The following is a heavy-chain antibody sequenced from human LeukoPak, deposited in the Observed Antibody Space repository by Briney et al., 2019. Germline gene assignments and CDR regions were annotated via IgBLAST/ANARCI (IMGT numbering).Heavy chain of an antibody. Sequence: PGGSLRLSCAASGFTFSSYAMHWVRRAPGKGLEWVAVISYDGSNKYYADSVKGRFTISRDNSKNTLYLQMNSLRAEDTAVYYCAREPGVTAPAPLDYWGQGTLVTVSS. J-gene: IGHJ4*02. D-gene: IGHD2-21*02. V-gene: IGHV3-30*04. CDR1: GFTFSSYA. CDR3: AREPGVTAPAPLDY. CDR2: ISYDGSNK.